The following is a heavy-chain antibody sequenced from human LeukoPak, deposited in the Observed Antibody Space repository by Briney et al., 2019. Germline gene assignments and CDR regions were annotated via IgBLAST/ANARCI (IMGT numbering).Heavy chain of an antibody. V-gene: IGHV1-2*02. CDR2: INPNSGGT. Sequence: GASVKVSCKASGYTFTGYYMHWVRQAPGQGLEWMGWINPNSGGTNYAQKFQGRVTMTRDTSISTAYMELSRLRSDDTAVYYCARAGATLGYNWFDPWGQGTLVTVSS. CDR1: GYTFTGYY. J-gene: IGHJ5*02. D-gene: IGHD5-12*01. CDR3: ARAGATLGYNWFDP.